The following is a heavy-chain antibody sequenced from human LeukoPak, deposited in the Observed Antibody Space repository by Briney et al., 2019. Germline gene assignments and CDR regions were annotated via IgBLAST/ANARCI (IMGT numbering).Heavy chain of an antibody. CDR1: GFTFSSYW. Sequence: GGSLRLSCAASGFTFSSYWMSWVRQAPGRGLEWVANIKQDGSETYYVDSVKGRFTISRDNAKNSLYLHINSLRAEDTAVYYCTRVSDTTIFGVIIGYYFDYWGQGTLVTVSS. V-gene: IGHV3-7*01. CDR3: TRVSDTTIFGVIIGYYFDY. CDR2: IKQDGSET. J-gene: IGHJ4*02. D-gene: IGHD3-3*01.